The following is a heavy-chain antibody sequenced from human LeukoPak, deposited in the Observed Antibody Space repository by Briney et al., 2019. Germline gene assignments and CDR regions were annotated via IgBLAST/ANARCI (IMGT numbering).Heavy chain of an antibody. J-gene: IGHJ5*02. CDR1: GYTFTGYY. D-gene: IGHD3-9*01. V-gene: IGHV1-2*02. Sequence: GASVKASCKASGYTFTGYYMHWVRQAPGQGLEWMGWINPNSGGTNYAQKFQGRVTMTRDTSISTAYMELSRLRSDDTAVYYCARASDILNWFDPWGQGTLVTVSS. CDR3: ARASDILNWFDP. CDR2: INPNSGGT.